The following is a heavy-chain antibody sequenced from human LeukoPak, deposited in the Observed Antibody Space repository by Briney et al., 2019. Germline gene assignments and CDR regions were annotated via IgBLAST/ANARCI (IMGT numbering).Heavy chain of an antibody. V-gene: IGHV1-18*01. CDR1: GGTFSSYA. D-gene: IGHD4-23*01. J-gene: IGHJ4*02. CDR2: ISAYNGNT. CDR3: ASNPHYGGNLPYYFDY. Sequence: ASVKVSCKASGGTFSSYAIGWVRQAPGQGLEWMGWISAYNGNTNYAQRLQGRVTMTTDTSTSTAYMELRSLRSDDTAVYYCASNPHYGGNLPYYFDYWGQGTLVTVSS.